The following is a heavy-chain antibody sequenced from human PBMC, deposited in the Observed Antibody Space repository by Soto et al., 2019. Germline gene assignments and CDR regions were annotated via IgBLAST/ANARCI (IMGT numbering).Heavy chain of an antibody. Sequence: GESLKISCAASGFTFSSYAMSWVRQAPGKGLEWVSAISGSGGSTYYADSVKGRFTISRDNSKNTLYLQMNSLRAEDTAVYYCAKASDFWSGYSLYYMDVWGKGTTVTVSS. D-gene: IGHD3-3*01. V-gene: IGHV3-23*01. CDR2: ISGSGGST. CDR3: AKASDFWSGYSLYYMDV. J-gene: IGHJ6*03. CDR1: GFTFSSYA.